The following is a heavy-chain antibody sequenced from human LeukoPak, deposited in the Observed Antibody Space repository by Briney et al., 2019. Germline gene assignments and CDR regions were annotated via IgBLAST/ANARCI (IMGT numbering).Heavy chain of an antibody. Sequence: PGGSLRLSCAASVFTFSRYSMNWVRQAPGKGLEWVSSISSSSSYIYYADSVKGRFTISRDNAKNSLYLQMNSLRAEDRAVYYCALCKIVVPAAAFDYWGQGTLVTVSS. CDR2: ISSSSSYI. CDR1: VFTFSRYS. J-gene: IGHJ4*02. D-gene: IGHD2-2*01. V-gene: IGHV3-21*01. CDR3: ALCKIVVPAAAFDY.